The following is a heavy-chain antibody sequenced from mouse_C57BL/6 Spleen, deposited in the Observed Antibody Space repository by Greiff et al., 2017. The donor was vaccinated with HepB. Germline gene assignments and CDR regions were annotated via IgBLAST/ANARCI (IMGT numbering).Heavy chain of an antibody. J-gene: IGHJ3*01. Sequence: QVQLQQSGAELVRPGASVKLSCKASGYTFTDYYINWVKQRPGQGLEWIARIYPGSGNTYYNEKFKGKATLTAEKSSSTAYMQLSSLTSEDSAVYFCARSPDSSGLFAYWGQGTLVTVSA. CDR1: GYTFTDYY. CDR3: ARSPDSSGLFAY. V-gene: IGHV1-76*01. D-gene: IGHD3-2*01. CDR2: IYPGSGNT.